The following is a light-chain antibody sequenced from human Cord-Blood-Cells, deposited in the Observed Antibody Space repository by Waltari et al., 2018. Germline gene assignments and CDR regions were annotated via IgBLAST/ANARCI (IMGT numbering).Light chain of an antibody. CDR3: CSYAGSSYV. J-gene: IGLJ1*01. Sequence: QSALTQPPPVSGSPGQSVTIPCTGTSSDVGGYNYVSWYQQHPGKAPKLMIYDVSKRPSGVPDRFSGSKSGNTASLTISGLQAEDEADYYCCSYAGSSYVFGTGTKVTVL. CDR1: SSDVGGYNY. CDR2: DVS. V-gene: IGLV2-11*01.